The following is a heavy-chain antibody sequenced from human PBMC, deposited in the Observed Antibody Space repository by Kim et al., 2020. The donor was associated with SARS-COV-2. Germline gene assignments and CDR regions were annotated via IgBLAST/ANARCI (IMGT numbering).Heavy chain of an antibody. V-gene: IGHV3-30*18. CDR1: GFTFSSYG. D-gene: IGHD2-15*01. Sequence: GGSLRLSCAASGFTFSSYGMHWVRQAPGKGLEWVAVISYDGSNKYYADSVKGRFTISRDNSKNTLYLQMNSLRAEDTAVYYCAKGLVVAATLWFDWFDPWGQGTLVTVSS. CDR2: ISYDGSNK. J-gene: IGHJ5*02. CDR3: AKGLVVAATLWFDWFDP.